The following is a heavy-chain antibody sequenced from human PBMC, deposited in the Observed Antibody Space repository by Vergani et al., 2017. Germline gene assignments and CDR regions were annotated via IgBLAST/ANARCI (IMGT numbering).Heavy chain of an antibody. CDR3: ARVIVVVPAASRGENWFDP. V-gene: IGHV4-39*07. CDR1: GGSISSSSYY. CDR2: IYYSGST. Sequence: QVQLQESGPGLVKPSQTLSLTCTVSGGSISSSSYYWGWIRQPPGKGLEWIGSIYYSGSTYYNPSLKSRVTISVDTSKNQFSLKLSSVTAADTAVYYCARVIVVVPAASRGENWFDPWGQGTLVTVSS. J-gene: IGHJ5*02. D-gene: IGHD2-2*01.